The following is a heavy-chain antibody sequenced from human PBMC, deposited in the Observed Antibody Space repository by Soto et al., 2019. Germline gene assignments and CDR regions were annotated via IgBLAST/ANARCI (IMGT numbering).Heavy chain of an antibody. CDR2: IYYSGST. J-gene: IGHJ5*02. V-gene: IGHV4-39*01. CDR3: GSTTNYDSSGYYYAENWFDP. CDR1: GGSISSSSYY. D-gene: IGHD3-22*01. Sequence: PSETLSLTCTVSGGSISSSSYYWGWIRQPPGKGLEWIGSIYYSGSTYYNPSLKSRVTISVDTSKNQFSLKLSSVTAADTAVYYCGSTTNYDSSGYYYAENWFDPWGQGTLVTVSS.